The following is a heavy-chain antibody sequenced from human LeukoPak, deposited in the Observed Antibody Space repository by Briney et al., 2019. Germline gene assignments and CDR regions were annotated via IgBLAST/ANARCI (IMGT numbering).Heavy chain of an antibody. CDR2: MSPKSGNT. CDR3: ARGPPNWGFDY. J-gene: IGHJ4*02. CDR1: GYTFTSYD. Sequence: ASVKVSCKASGYTFTSYDINWVRQATGQGPEWMGWMSPKSGNTGYAQKFQGRVSMTRNTSISTVYMELSSLRSEDTAVYYCARGPPNWGFDYWGQGTLVTFSS. D-gene: IGHD7-27*01. V-gene: IGHV1-8*01.